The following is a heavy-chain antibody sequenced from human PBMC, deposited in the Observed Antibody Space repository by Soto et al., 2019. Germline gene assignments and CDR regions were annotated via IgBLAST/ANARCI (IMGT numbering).Heavy chain of an antibody. Sequence: LSLTCAASGFTFSSYAMSWVRQAPGKGLEWVSAISGSGGSTYYADSVKGRFTISRDNSKNTLYLQMNSLRAEDTAVYYCAKDRVNIAARPEDYYFDYWGQGTLVTVSS. CDR1: GFTFSSYA. D-gene: IGHD6-6*01. J-gene: IGHJ4*02. V-gene: IGHV3-23*01. CDR2: ISGSGGST. CDR3: AKDRVNIAARPEDYYFDY.